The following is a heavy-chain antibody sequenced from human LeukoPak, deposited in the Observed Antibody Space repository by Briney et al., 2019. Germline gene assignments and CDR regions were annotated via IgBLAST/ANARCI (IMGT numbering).Heavy chain of an antibody. J-gene: IGHJ5*02. Sequence: GGSLRLSCAASGFTFSSYSMNWVRQAPGKGLEWVSYISSSSSTIYYADSVKGRFTISRDNAKNSLYLQMNSLRAEDTAVYYCASDIRMRKGSWFDPWGQGTLVTVSS. CDR3: ASDIRMRKGSWFDP. V-gene: IGHV3-48*01. CDR2: ISSSSSTI. D-gene: IGHD2-2*02. CDR1: GFTFSSYS.